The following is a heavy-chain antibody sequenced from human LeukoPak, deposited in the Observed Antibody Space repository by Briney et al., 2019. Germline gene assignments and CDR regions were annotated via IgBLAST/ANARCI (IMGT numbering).Heavy chain of an antibody. CDR3: ASSVDTAMV. CDR2: IYYSGST. D-gene: IGHD5-18*01. J-gene: IGHJ4*02. V-gene: IGHV4-39*01. CDR1: GGSISSSSYY. Sequence: PSETLSLTCTVSGGSISSSSYYWGWIRQPPGKGLEWIGSIYYSGSTYYNPSLKSRVTISVDTSKNQFSLKLSSVTAADTAVYYCASSVDTAMVWGQGTLVTVSS.